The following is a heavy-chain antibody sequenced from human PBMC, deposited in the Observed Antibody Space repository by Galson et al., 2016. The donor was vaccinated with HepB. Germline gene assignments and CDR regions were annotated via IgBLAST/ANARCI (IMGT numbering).Heavy chain of an antibody. V-gene: IGHV4-34*01. J-gene: IGHJ6*02. CDR3: ATLRLALPGPINPVHSSYYFGMDV. CDR2: VSHTGSP. D-gene: IGHD1-14*01. Sequence: ETLSLTCAVYGGSFSDYYWSWVRQPPGKGLEWIGEVSHTGSPNYNPSLESRVTISVDTSQRQFSLSLASVTAADTAVYYCATLRLALPGPINPVHSSYYFGMDVWGLGTTVT. CDR1: GGSFSDYY.